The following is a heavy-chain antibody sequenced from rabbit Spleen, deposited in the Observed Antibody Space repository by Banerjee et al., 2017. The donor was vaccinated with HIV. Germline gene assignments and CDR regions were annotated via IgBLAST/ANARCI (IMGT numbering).Heavy chain of an antibody. Sequence: QSLEESGGDLVKPGASLTLTCKASGFSFSSSYWICWVRQAPGKGLEWIGCTNSGNSGSTWYANWAKGRFTISKTSSTTVTLQMNILTAADTATYFCARPDYAGYGLNLWGQGTLVTVS. CDR2: TNSGNSGST. D-gene: IGHD6-1*01. CDR1: GFSFSSSYW. V-gene: IGHV1S40*01. CDR3: ARPDYAGYGLNL. J-gene: IGHJ3*01.